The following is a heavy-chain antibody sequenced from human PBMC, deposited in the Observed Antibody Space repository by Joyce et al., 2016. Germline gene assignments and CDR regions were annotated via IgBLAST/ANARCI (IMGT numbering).Heavy chain of an antibody. V-gene: IGHV1-2*02. CDR3: GRGQKTFDP. J-gene: IGHJ5*02. CDR2: INPNNGDT. CDR1: GYTFTNYY. Sequence: QIQLVQSGAEVKRPGASVKVSCKTWGYTFTNYYIQWVRQAPGQGLQWMGLINPNNGDTIFAPNFQGRVTLTRDTSTSTAYMELSSLRSDDTAVYYCGRGQKTFDPWGQGTLVIVS.